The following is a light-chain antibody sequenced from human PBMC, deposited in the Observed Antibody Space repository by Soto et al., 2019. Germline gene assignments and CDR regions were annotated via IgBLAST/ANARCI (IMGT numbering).Light chain of an antibody. J-gene: IGKJ5*01. CDR2: GAS. CDR3: QQYTNWPIT. CDR1: QSVSSN. V-gene: IGKV3-15*01. Sequence: EIVMKQSLATLSVSPGERATLSCRASQSVSSNLAWYQQKPGQAPRLLIYGASTRATGIPARFSGSGSGTEFTLTISSLQPEDFAVYYCQQYTNWPITFGQGT.